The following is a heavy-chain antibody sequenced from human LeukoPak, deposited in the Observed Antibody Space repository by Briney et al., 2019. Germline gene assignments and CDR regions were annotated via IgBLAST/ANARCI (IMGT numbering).Heavy chain of an antibody. Sequence: GSLRLSCAASGFTFSNFWMNWVRQAPGKGLEWVANIKQDGSVKHYVDSVKGRFTISRDNTKNSLYLQMNSLRAEDTAVYYCARDHRSDSLGSWGQGTLVTVSS. CDR1: GFTFSNFW. J-gene: IGHJ5*02. CDR2: IKQDGSVK. D-gene: IGHD3-16*01. CDR3: ARDHRSDSLGS. V-gene: IGHV3-7*01.